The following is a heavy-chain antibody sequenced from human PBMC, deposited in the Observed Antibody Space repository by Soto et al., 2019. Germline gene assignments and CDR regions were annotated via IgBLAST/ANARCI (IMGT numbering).Heavy chain of an antibody. J-gene: IGHJ4*02. V-gene: IGHV3-7*04. Sequence: EVQLVESGGGLVQPGGALRLSCAASGFIFSGGWMSWVRQSPGKGLEWVACVKGDGSEKYYVDSVKGRFTISRDNAKNSLYLQINSLRAEDTAVYYCTTEYKGYWGQGTLVTVSS. D-gene: IGHD1-20*01. CDR3: TTEYKGY. CDR1: GFIFSGGW. CDR2: VKGDGSEK.